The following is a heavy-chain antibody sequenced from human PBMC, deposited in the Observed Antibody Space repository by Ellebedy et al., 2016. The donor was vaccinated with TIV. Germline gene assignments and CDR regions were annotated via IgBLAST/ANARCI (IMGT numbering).Heavy chain of an antibody. CDR1: GFTVSSNY. Sequence: PGGSLRLSCAASGFTVSSNYMSWVRQAPGKGLEWVANIKQDGSEKYYVDSVKGRFTISRDNAKNSLSLQMISLRAEDTAVYYCASGITLAGTGGYWGQGTLVTVSS. J-gene: IGHJ4*02. CDR3: ASGITLAGTGGY. CDR2: IKQDGSEK. V-gene: IGHV3-7*01. D-gene: IGHD6-19*01.